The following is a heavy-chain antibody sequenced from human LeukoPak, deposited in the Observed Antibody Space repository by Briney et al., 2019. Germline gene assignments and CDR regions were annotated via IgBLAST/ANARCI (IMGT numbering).Heavy chain of an antibody. D-gene: IGHD6-19*01. J-gene: IGHJ4*02. CDR1: GFTFSSYG. Sequence: GGSLRLSCAASGFTFSSYGMHWVRQAPGKGLEWMAVISYDGSNKYYADSVKGRFTISRDNSKNTLYLQMNSLRVEDTAVYYCAPRGSGWYFDYWGQGTLVTVSS. CDR2: ISYDGSNK. V-gene: IGHV3-30*03. CDR3: APRGSGWYFDY.